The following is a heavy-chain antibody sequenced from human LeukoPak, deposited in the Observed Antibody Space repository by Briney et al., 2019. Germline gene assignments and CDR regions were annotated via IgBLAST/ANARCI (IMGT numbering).Heavy chain of an antibody. D-gene: IGHD6-19*01. J-gene: IGHJ3*02. V-gene: IGHV1-2*02. CDR2: INPNSGGT. CDR1: GYTFTGYY. Sequence: GVSVKVSCKASGYTFTGYYMHWVRQAPGQGLEWMGWINPNSGGTNYAQKFQGRVTMTRDTSISTAYMELSRLRSDDTAVYYCAREYRWLALDAFDIWGQGTMVTVSS. CDR3: AREYRWLALDAFDI.